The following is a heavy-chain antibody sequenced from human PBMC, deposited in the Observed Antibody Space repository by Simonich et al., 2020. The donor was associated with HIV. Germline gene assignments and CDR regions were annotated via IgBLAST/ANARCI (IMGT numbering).Heavy chain of an antibody. Sequence: QVQLQQWGAGLLEPSETLSLTCAVYGGSFSGYYWNWICQPPGKGLEWIGEINHSGSTNYNPSLKSRVTISVDTSKTQFSLKLSSVTAADTAVYYCARAGRGSGSSFYWYFDLWGRGTLVTVSS. J-gene: IGHJ2*01. CDR3: ARAGRGSGSSFYWYFDL. V-gene: IGHV4-34*01. CDR1: GGSFSGYY. D-gene: IGHD1-26*01. CDR2: INHSGST.